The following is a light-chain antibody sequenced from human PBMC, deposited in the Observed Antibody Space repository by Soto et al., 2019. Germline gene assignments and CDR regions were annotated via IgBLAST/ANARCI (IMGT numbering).Light chain of an antibody. CDR3: QQYNNRPFT. CDR2: GAS. CDR1: QSLSSN. Sequence: EIVMTQSPATLSVSPGERATLSCRASQSLSSNVAWYQQKPGQVPRLLIYGASTRATGIPARFSGSRSGTEFTPTISSLQSEDFAVYYCQQYNNRPFTFGPGTKVDSK. J-gene: IGKJ3*01. V-gene: IGKV3D-15*01.